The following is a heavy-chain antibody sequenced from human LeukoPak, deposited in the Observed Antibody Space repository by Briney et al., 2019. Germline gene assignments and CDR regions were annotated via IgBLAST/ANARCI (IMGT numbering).Heavy chain of an antibody. Sequence: SETLSLTCTVSDYSISSGYYWGWIRQPPGEGLEWIGSIYHSGNTYYNPSLKSRVTVSVDTSKNRFSLKLRSVTAADTAVYYCARATSGSTGVFDYWGQGTLVTVSS. CDR3: ARATSGSTGVFDY. CDR1: DYSISSGYY. D-gene: IGHD1-26*01. V-gene: IGHV4-38-2*02. CDR2: IYHSGNT. J-gene: IGHJ4*02.